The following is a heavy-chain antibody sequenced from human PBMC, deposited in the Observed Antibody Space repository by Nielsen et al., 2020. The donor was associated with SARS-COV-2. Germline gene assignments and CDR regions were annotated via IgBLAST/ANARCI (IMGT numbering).Heavy chain of an antibody. CDR1: GFTFDDYG. CDR3: ARTYDSSGPGYFDY. Sequence: LKISCAASGFTFDDYGMSWVRQAPGKGLEWVSGINWNGGSTGYADSVKGRFTISRDNAKNSLYLQMNSLRAEDTALYYCARTYDSSGPGYFDYWGQGTLVTVSS. V-gene: IGHV3-20*04. D-gene: IGHD3-22*01. J-gene: IGHJ4*02. CDR2: INWNGGST.